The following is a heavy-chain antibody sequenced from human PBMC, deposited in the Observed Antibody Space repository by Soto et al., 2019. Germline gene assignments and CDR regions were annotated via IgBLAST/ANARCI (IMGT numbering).Heavy chain of an antibody. CDR1: GFTFSNYA. Sequence: EVQLLESGGGLVQPGQSLRLSCAVPGFTFSNYAMSWVRQAPGKGLEWVSAIGGNGDSTYYADSVKGRFTISRDNSKNTLSLQVNRLRTEDKAIYYCARFWVPYYDILPASAWDYRGQGTLVTVSS. CDR3: ARFWVPYYDILPASAWDY. CDR2: IGGNGDST. V-gene: IGHV3-23*01. D-gene: IGHD3-9*01. J-gene: IGHJ4*02.